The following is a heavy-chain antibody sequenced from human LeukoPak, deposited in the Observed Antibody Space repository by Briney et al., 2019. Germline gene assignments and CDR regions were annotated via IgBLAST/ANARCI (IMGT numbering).Heavy chain of an antibody. D-gene: IGHD1-26*01. CDR1: GGSISSSSYY. Sequence: SETLSLTCTVSGGSISSSSYYWGWIRQPPGKGLEWIGSIYYSGSTYYNPSLKSRVTISVDTSKNQFSLKLSSVTAADTAVYYCARDTSRWELLGYFDLWGRGTLVTVSS. CDR3: ARDTSRWELLGYFDL. CDR2: IYYSGST. J-gene: IGHJ2*01. V-gene: IGHV4-39*07.